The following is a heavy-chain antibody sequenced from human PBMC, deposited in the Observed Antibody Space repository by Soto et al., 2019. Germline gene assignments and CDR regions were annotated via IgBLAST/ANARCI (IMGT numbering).Heavy chain of an antibody. D-gene: IGHD6-13*01. V-gene: IGHV3-30-3*01. CDR2: ISYDGSNK. J-gene: IGHJ6*02. CDR3: ARDYSSSWGDYYYYGMDV. CDR1: GFTFSSYA. Sequence: QVQLVESGGGVVQPGRSLRLSCAASGFTFSSYAMHWVRQAPGKGLEWVAVISYDGSNKYYADSVKGRFTISRDNSKNTLYLQMNSVRAEDTAVYYCARDYSSSWGDYYYYGMDVWGQGTTVTVSS.